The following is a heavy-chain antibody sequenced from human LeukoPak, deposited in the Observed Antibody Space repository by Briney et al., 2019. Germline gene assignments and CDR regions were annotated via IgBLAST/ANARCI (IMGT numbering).Heavy chain of an antibody. Sequence: GGSLRLSCAVSGLTFNNYAMSWVRQAPGKGLEWVSGISGRGASKYYADSVKGRFTISRDNSKNTLYLQMNSLRAEDTAVYYCARVKIDAFDIWGQGTMVTVSS. V-gene: IGHV3-23*01. J-gene: IGHJ3*02. CDR1: GLTFNNYA. CDR2: ISGRGASK. CDR3: ARVKIDAFDI.